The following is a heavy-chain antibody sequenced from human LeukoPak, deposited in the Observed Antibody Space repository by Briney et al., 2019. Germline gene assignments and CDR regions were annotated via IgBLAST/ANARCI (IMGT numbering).Heavy chain of an antibody. CDR2: VNQQGSEK. Sequence: GGSLRLSCEASGFTFSAYAMTWVRQAPGKGLEWVGNVNQQGSEKNYVDSVKGRFTISRDNSKNSLYLQMNSLRAEDTAVYYCIRDMDVWGQGTTVTVSS. CDR1: GFTFSAYA. V-gene: IGHV3-7*01. CDR3: IRDMDV. J-gene: IGHJ6*02.